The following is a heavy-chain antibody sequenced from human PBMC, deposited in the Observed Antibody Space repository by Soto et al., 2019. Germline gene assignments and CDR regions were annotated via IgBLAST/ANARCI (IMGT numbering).Heavy chain of an antibody. Sequence: ASVKVSCKASGYTFTGYYMHWVRQAPGQGLEWMGWINPNSGGTNYAQKFQGRVTMTRDTSISTAYMELSRLRSDDTAVYYCARDKGYSGSYYFDYWGQGTLVTVSS. CDR3: ARDKGYSGSYYFDY. J-gene: IGHJ4*02. V-gene: IGHV1-2*02. CDR1: GYTFTGYY. D-gene: IGHD1-26*01. CDR2: INPNSGGT.